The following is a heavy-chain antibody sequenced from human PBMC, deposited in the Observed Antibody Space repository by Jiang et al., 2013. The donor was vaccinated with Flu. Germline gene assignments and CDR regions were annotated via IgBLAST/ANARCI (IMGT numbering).Heavy chain of an antibody. D-gene: IGHD3-22*01. Sequence: SGAEVKKPGASVKVSCKLSGYTLTELPMHWVRQSPGKGLEWMGGFDPEDGETVYAQKFQGRVTMTEDTSTDTAYMEMSSLRSEDTAVYYCASYYYDSSGYYYWFYWGQGTLVTVSS. CDR1: GYTLTELP. V-gene: IGHV1-24*01. J-gene: IGHJ4*02. CDR3: ASYYYDSSGYYYWFY. CDR2: FDPEDGET.